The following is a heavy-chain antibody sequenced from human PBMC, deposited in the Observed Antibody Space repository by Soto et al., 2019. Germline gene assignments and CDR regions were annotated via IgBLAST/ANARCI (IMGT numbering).Heavy chain of an antibody. D-gene: IGHD6-19*01. J-gene: IGHJ5*02. CDR3: AVADTWKLVNL. CDR2: ISYNGGT. V-gene: IGHV4-59*13. CDR1: GDSTISSY. Sequence: PSETLSLTCTVSGDSTISSYWSWIRQPPGKGPEWLGYISYNGGTNYNPSLQSRATMSVDTSQNRFSLNLNSVTAADTAVYYCAVADTWKLVNLWAQGIWVTSPQ.